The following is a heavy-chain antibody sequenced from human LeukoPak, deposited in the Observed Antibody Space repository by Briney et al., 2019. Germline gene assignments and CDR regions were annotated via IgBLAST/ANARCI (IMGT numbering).Heavy chain of an antibody. CDR2: VIPTIGTT. D-gene: IGHD2-21*01. J-gene: IGHJ6*03. CDR3: ARIPSIVYVPSTAYYYMDV. Sequence: SVKVSCKSSGGSFTSYTFTWVRQAPGQGLEWVGRVIPTIGTTNYAQNFQGRVTITADKSTRTVYMELSRLGSEDTAVYYCARIPSIVYVPSTAYYYMDVWGTGTAVTVPS. CDR1: GGSFTSYT. V-gene: IGHV1-69*08.